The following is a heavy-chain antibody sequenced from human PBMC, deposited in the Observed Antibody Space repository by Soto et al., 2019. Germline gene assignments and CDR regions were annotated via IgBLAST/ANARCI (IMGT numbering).Heavy chain of an antibody. V-gene: IGHV3-30*18. Sequence: QVQLVESGGGVVQPGRSLRLSCAASGFTFSTYGMHWVRQAPGKGLEWVAVISYDGSTKYYADSVKGRFTISRDNSKNTLYLQMNRLRVEDTAMYYCAKDGLVGLHYFDYWGQGTLVTVSS. CDR2: ISYDGSTK. J-gene: IGHJ4*02. CDR3: AKDGLVGLHYFDY. D-gene: IGHD2-8*02. CDR1: GFTFSTYG.